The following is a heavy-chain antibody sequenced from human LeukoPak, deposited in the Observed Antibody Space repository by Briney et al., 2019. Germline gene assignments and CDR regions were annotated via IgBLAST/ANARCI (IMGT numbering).Heavy chain of an antibody. D-gene: IGHD5-24*01. Sequence: GGSLRLSCAASGFSFNNYAMTWVRQAPGKGLEWVSAISGSVGSTNYADSVKGRFTISRDNPKNLLFLQITSLRVEDTAVYYCARETPRRGETRDGYRWGQGTVVTVSS. CDR2: ISGSVGST. J-gene: IGHJ4*02. CDR1: GFSFNNYA. CDR3: ARETPRRGETRDGYR. V-gene: IGHV3-23*01.